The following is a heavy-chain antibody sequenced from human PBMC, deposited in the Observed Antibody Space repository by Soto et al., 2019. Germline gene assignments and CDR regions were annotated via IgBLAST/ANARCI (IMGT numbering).Heavy chain of an antibody. CDR3: ATVFLEGVAGRGDYFQH. D-gene: IGHD6-19*01. CDR1: GYTRTELS. J-gene: IGHJ1*01. Sequence: ASVKVSCKVSGYTRTELSMHWVRQAPGKGLEWMGGFDPEDGETIYAQKFQGRVTMTEDTSTDTAYMELSSLRSEDTAVYYCATVFLEGVAGRGDYFQHWGQGTLVPVSS. V-gene: IGHV1-24*01. CDR2: FDPEDGET.